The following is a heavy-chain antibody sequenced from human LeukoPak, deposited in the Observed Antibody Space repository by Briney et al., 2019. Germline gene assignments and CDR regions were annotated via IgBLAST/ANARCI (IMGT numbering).Heavy chain of an antibody. V-gene: IGHV1-69*13. Sequence: ASVKVSCKASGGTFSSYAISWVRQAPGQGLEWIEGIIPIFGTANYAQKFQGRVTITADESTSTAYMELSSLRSEDTAVYYCARGYYGSGSYPYHYYYGMDVWGKGTTVTVSS. CDR1: GGTFSSYA. D-gene: IGHD3-10*01. CDR2: IIPIFGTA. J-gene: IGHJ6*04. CDR3: ARGYYGSGSYPYHYYYGMDV.